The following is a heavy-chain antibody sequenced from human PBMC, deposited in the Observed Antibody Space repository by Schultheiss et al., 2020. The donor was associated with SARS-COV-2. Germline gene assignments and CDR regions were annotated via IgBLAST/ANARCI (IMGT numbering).Heavy chain of an antibody. CDR1: GFTFSSYA. CDR2: ISGSGGST. J-gene: IGHJ6*02. D-gene: IGHD3-22*01. Sequence: GESLKISCAASGFTFSSYAMSWVRQAPGKGLEWVSAISGSGGSTYYADSVKGRFTISRDNAKNSVYLQMNSLRGEDTAVYYCARDHGYYYDSSGYYKPYYYYGMDVWGQGTTVTVSS. CDR3: ARDHGYYYDSSGYYKPYYYYGMDV. V-gene: IGHV3-23*01.